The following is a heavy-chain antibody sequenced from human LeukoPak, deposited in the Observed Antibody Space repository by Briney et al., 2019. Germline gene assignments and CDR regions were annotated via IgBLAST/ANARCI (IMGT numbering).Heavy chain of an antibody. CDR2: ISYEGSNK. J-gene: IGHJ4*02. V-gene: IGHV3-30*01. CDR3: ARDPRYSSSCFDY. CDR1: GFTFSSYA. D-gene: IGHD6-6*01. Sequence: GGSLRLSCAASGFTFSSYAMHWVRQAPGKGLEWVAGISYEGSNKYTADSAKGRFTISRENSKNTLYLQMNSLRAEDTAVYYCARDPRYSSSCFDYWGQGTLVTVSS.